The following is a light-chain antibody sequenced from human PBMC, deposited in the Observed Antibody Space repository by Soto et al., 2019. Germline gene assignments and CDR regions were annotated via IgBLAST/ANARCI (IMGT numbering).Light chain of an antibody. Sequence: QSVLTQPASVSGSPGQSITISCTGTSSDVGNYKYVSWYQQHPGKAPKLMIYEVSHRPSGVSNRFSGSKSGNTASLTISGLQAEDETDYYCFSYTSSGTYVFGTGTKV. V-gene: IGLV2-14*01. CDR1: SSDVGNYKY. CDR3: FSYTSSGTYV. J-gene: IGLJ1*01. CDR2: EVS.